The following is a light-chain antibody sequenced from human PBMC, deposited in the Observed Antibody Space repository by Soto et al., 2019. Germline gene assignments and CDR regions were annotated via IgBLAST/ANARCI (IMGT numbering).Light chain of an antibody. Sequence: EVVLTQSPDTLSLPPGERATLSCRASQSISSYLAWYQQKPGQAPRLLIYDASSRATGIPARFSGSGSGTDFTLTISSLEREDFAGYYCQQLTDWPPQWTFGQWTKVEIK. CDR3: QQLTDWPPQWT. CDR1: QSISSY. CDR2: DAS. J-gene: IGKJ1*01. V-gene: IGKV3-11*01.